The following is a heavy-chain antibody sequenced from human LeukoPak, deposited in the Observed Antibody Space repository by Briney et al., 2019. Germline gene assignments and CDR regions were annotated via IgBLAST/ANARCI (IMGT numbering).Heavy chain of an antibody. CDR2: ISDSGGST. D-gene: IGHD3-10*01. Sequence: PGGSLRLSCAAFGFTFSSYAMSWVRQAPGKGLEWVSAISDSGGSTYYADSVKGRFTISRDNSKNTLYLQVNSLRAEDTAVYYCAKRVGPGRAFDIWGQGTMVTVSS. CDR1: GFTFSSYA. CDR3: AKRVGPGRAFDI. V-gene: IGHV3-23*01. J-gene: IGHJ3*02.